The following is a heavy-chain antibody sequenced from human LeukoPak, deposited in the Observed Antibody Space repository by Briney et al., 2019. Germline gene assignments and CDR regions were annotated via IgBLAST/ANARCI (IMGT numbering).Heavy chain of an antibody. CDR3: AREEGAPIAAANI. CDR1: AYSFTIYS. V-gene: IGHV1-18*01. CDR2: ISAYNGDT. D-gene: IGHD6-13*01. J-gene: IGHJ3*02. Sequence: ASVKVSFKTSAYSFTIYSISWVRQAPGQGLERMGWISAYNGDTNYVQKLQGRVTMTTDTSTSTAYMELKSLRSDDTAVYYCAREEGAPIAAANIWGLGTKVTVSS.